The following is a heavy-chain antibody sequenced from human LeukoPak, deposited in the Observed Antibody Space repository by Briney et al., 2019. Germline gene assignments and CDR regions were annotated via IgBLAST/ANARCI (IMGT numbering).Heavy chain of an antibody. CDR3: ATEWYSTYEY. J-gene: IGHJ4*02. V-gene: IGHV3-7*01. D-gene: IGHD6-13*01. CDR1: GFTFDTYW. CDR2: IKQDGNEK. Sequence: GGSLRLSCAASGFTFDTYWMSWVRQAPGKGLEWVANIKQDGNEKYYVDSVKGRFTISKDNAKNSLYLQMTGLRAEDTAVYYCATEWYSTYEYWGQGTLVTVSS.